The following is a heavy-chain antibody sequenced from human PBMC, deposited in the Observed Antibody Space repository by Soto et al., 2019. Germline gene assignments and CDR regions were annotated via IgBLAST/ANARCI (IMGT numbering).Heavy chain of an antibody. CDR3: AKGFYDSNYALNY. V-gene: IGHV3-23*01. CDR2: ISASVGST. Sequence: EVQLLESGGGLVQPGGSLRVSCVASGFTFSTFDMSWARQAPGKGLEWVSGISASVGSTYYADSVKGRFTISRDNSKNTLYLQMNSLRAEDTAVYHCAKGFYDSNYALNYWGQGTLVSVSS. D-gene: IGHD3-22*01. CDR1: GFTFSTFD. J-gene: IGHJ4*02.